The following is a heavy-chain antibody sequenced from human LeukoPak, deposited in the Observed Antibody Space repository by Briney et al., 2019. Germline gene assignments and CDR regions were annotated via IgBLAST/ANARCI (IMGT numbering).Heavy chain of an antibody. D-gene: IGHD6-13*01. Sequence: GGSLRLSCAASGFTFSSYGMHWVRQAPGKGLEWVAVISYDGSNKYYADSVKGRFTISRDNSKNTLYLQMNSLRAEDTAVYYCARDLDSSSWYPYYYYGMDVWGQGTTVTVSS. CDR1: GFTFSSYG. CDR3: ARDLDSSSWYPYYYYGMDV. V-gene: IGHV3-30*19. CDR2: ISYDGSNK. J-gene: IGHJ6*02.